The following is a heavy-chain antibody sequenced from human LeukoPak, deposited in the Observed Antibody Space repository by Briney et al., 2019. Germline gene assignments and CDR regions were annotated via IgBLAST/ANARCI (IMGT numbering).Heavy chain of an antibody. D-gene: IGHD2-8*01. J-gene: IGHJ6*02. Sequence: KGXXLLSSIIIRTSYIYYAYSVKGRFTIPRVNAKNSLYLQMNSLRAEDTAVYYCARDLMRHYGMDGWGQGPTVTVS. V-gene: IGHV3-21*01. CDR3: ARDLMRHYGMDG. CDR2: IIIRTSYI.